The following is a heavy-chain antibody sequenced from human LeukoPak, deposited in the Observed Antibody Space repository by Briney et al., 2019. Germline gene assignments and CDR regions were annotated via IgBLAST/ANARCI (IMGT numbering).Heavy chain of an antibody. V-gene: IGHV4-34*01. D-gene: IGHD3-10*01. CDR3: ANYGSGSYIMDV. CDR1: GYSISNGYY. CDR2: INHSGST. Sequence: PSETLSLTCTVSGYSISNGYYWSWIRQPPGKGLEWIGEINHSGSTNYNPSLKSRVTISVDTSKNQFSLKLSSVTAADTAVYYCANYGSGSYIMDVWGKGTTVTISS. J-gene: IGHJ6*03.